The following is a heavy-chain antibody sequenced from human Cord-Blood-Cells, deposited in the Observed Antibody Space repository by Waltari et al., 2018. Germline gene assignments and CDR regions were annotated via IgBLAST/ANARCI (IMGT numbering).Heavy chain of an antibody. CDR1: GFTLDDYA. J-gene: IGHJ4*02. V-gene: IGHV3-9*01. CDR3: AKVGDSSGWYFDY. CDR2: ISWNSGSI. Sequence: EVQLVESGGGLVQPGRSLRLSCAASGFTLDDYAMHWVRQAPGKGLEWVSGISWNSGSIGYADSVKGRFTISRDNAKNSLYLQMNSLRAEDTALYYCAKVGDSSGWYFDYWGQGTLVTVSS. D-gene: IGHD6-19*01.